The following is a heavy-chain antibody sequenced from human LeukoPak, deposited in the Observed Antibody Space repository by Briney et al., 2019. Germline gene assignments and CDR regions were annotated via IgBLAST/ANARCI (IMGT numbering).Heavy chain of an antibody. CDR1: GFTVSSNY. V-gene: IGHV3-53*01. Sequence: GGSLRLSCAASGFTVSSNYMSWVRQAPGKGVEWVSVIYSGGSTYYADSVKGRFTISRDNSKNTLYLQMNSLRAEDTAVYYCARTRGYCSGGSCYRTFYFDYWGQGTLVTVSS. CDR2: IYSGGST. CDR3: ARTRGYCSGGSCYRTFYFDY. J-gene: IGHJ4*02. D-gene: IGHD2-15*01.